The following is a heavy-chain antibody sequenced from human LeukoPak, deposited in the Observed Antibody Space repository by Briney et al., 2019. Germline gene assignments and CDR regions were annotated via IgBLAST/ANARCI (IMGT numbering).Heavy chain of an antibody. CDR1: GGTFSIYA. J-gene: IGHJ4*02. CDR2: IIPIFGTA. CDR3: AGGITFGGVIATYTDY. D-gene: IGHD3-16*02. Sequence: SVKVSFKASGGTFSIYAISWVRQAPGQGREWMGGIIPIFGTANYAQKFQGRVTITADESTSTAYMELSSLRSEDTAVYYCAGGITFGGVIATYTDYWGQGTLVTVSS. V-gene: IGHV1-69*13.